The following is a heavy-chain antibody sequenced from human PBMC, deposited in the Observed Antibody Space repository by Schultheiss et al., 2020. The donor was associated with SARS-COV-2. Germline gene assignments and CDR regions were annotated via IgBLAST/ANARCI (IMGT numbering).Heavy chain of an antibody. J-gene: IGHJ4*02. D-gene: IGHD1-14*01. CDR3: ARDTLTTKGVGYFDY. CDR2: IWYDGSNK. Sequence: GGSLRLSCAASGFTFSSYGMHWVRQAPGKGLEWVAVIWYDGSNKYYADSVKGRFTISRDNSKNTLYLQMNSLRAEDTAVYYCARDTLTTKGVGYFDYWGQGTLVTVSS. V-gene: IGHV3-33*08. CDR1: GFTFSSYG.